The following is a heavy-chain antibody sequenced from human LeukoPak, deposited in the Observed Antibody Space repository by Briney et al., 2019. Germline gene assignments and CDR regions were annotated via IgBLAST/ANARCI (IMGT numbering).Heavy chain of an antibody. CDR1: GYTFTSYG. D-gene: IGHD6-25*01. J-gene: IGHJ4*02. CDR2: ISAYNGNT. Sequence: GASVKVSCKASGYTFTSYGISWVRQAPGQGLEGMGWISAYNGNTNYAQKFQGRVTMTRDTSISTAYMELSRLRSDDTAVYYCARSLDAAAGLANFDYWGQGTRVTVSS. CDR3: ARSLDAAAGLANFDY. V-gene: IGHV1-18*01.